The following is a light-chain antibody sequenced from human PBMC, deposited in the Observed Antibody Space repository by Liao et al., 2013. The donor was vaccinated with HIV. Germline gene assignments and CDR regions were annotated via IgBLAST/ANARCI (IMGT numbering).Light chain of an antibody. CDR2: YDS. CDR3: QAWDSSTYV. J-gene: IGLJ1*01. V-gene: IGLV3-21*01. CDR1: NIGTKS. Sequence: SYVLTQPPSVSVAPGNTARITCGGNNIGTKSVNWYQQKPGQAPVVVIYYDSDRSSGIPERFSGSNSGNTATLTISRVEAGDEADYYCQAWDSSTYVFGTGTKLTVL.